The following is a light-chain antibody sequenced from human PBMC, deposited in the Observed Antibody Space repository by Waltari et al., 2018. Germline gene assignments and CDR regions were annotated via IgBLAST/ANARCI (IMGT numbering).Light chain of an antibody. CDR2: EVS. CDR3: SSYGGRNNLI. V-gene: IGLV2-8*01. J-gene: IGLJ2*01. CDR1: SSDIGDYNF. Sequence: QSALTQPPSASGSPGQSVTISCTGTSSDIGDYNFFSWYQQHPGKAPRLMIYEVSKRPSGVPDRFSGSKSGYTASLTVSGLQAEDEAEYYCSSYGGRNNLIFGGGTKLTVL.